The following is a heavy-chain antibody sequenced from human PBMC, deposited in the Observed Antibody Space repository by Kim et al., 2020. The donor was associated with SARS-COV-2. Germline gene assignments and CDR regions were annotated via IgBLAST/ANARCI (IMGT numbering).Heavy chain of an antibody. CDR1: GGSISSGGYY. J-gene: IGHJ2*01. CDR2: IYYSGST. Sequence: SETLSLTCTVSGGSISSGGYYWSWIRQHPGKGLEWIGYIYYSGSTYYNPSLKSRVTISVDTSKNQFSLKLSSVTAADTAVYYCATRTPSGYWYFDLWGRGTLVTVSS. CDR3: ATRTPSGYWYFDL. V-gene: IGHV4-31*03. D-gene: IGHD6-19*01.